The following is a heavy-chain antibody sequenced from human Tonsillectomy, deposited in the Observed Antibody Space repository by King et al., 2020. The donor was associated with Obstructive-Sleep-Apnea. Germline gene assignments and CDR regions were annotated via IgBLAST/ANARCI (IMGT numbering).Heavy chain of an antibody. Sequence: QLVQSGAEVKRPGASVKVSCKASGYTFTDYCIHWVRQAPGQGLEWMGGMNPNSGGTNCAQKCQGRVTMTRDTSISTAYMELSSLRSDDTAAYFCAIWLSGYFDYWGQGTLVTVSS. CDR3: AIWLSGYFDY. V-gene: IGHV1-2*02. D-gene: IGHD5-18*01. CDR2: MNPNSGGT. CDR1: GYTFTDYC. J-gene: IGHJ4*02.